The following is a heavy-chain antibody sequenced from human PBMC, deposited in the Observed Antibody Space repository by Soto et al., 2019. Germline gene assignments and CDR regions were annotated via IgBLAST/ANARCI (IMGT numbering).Heavy chain of an antibody. CDR2: IIPIFGTA. CDR3: ARERVGLGGWFDP. CDR1: GGTFSSYA. V-gene: IGHV1-69*06. J-gene: IGHJ5*02. D-gene: IGHD3-10*01. Sequence: QVQLVQSGAEVKKPGSSVKVSCKSSGGTFSSYAISWVRQAPGQGLEWMGGIIPIFGTANYAQKLQGRVTINADKSTSTAYMELSSLRSEDTAVYYCARERVGLGGWFDPWGQGTLVTVSS.